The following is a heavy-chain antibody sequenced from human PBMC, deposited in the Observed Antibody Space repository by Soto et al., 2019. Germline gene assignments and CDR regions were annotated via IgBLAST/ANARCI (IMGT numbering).Heavy chain of an antibody. CDR3: ARGLITTVEAMGYYFDY. CDR1: GYTFTSYY. V-gene: IGHV1-46*03. J-gene: IGHJ4*02. Sequence: ASVTVSCKASGYTFTSYYMHWVRQTTGQGLEWMGIINPSGGRATYAQKFQGRVTMTRDTSTSTVYMELSSLRSEDTAVYYCARGLITTVEAMGYYFDYWGQGTLVTVSS. CDR2: INPSGGRA. D-gene: IGHD3-22*01.